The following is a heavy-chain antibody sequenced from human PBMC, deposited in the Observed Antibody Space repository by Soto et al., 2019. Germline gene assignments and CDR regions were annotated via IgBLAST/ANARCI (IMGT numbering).Heavy chain of an antibody. J-gene: IGHJ4*02. CDR3: ARHLRDNNDYWSQFDF. D-gene: IGHD3-22*01. Sequence: SETLSLTCTVSGDSISNYYWAWIRQPPGKGLEWIGYVHSNGNTHHNPSLKSRVTISMDTSKNQFSLNLNSVTAADTAMYYCARHLRDNNDYWSQFDFRGQGTPVTVSS. CDR2: VHSNGNT. V-gene: IGHV4-59*08. CDR1: GDSISNYY.